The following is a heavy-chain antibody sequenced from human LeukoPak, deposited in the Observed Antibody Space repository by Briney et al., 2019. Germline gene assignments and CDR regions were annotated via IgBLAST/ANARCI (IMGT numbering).Heavy chain of an antibody. J-gene: IGHJ3*02. CDR2: IYPGDSDT. Sequence: GESLKISCKGSGYSFTSYWIGWVRQMPGKGLEWMGIIYPGDSDTRYSPSFQGQVTISADKSISTAYLQWSSLKALDTAMYYCARQSISAPLNDAFDIWGQGTMVTVSS. D-gene: IGHD6-6*01. V-gene: IGHV5-51*01. CDR1: GYSFTSYW. CDR3: ARQSISAPLNDAFDI.